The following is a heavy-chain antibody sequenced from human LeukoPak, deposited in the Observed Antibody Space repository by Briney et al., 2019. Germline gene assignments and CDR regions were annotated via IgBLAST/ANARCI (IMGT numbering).Heavy chain of an antibody. V-gene: IGHV4-39*07. J-gene: IGHJ4*02. CDR1: GGSIGSSSYY. D-gene: IGHD2-2*01. Sequence: SETLSLTCTVSGGSIGSSSYYWGWIRQPPGKGLEWIGSIYYSGSTYYNTSLKSRVTISVDTSKNQFSLKLSSVTAADTAVYYCARGVGVVPAAINYFDYWGQGTLVTVSS. CDR2: IYYSGST. CDR3: ARGVGVVPAAINYFDY.